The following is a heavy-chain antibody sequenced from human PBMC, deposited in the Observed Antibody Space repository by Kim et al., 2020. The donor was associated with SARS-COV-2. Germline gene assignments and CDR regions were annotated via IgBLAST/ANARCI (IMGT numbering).Heavy chain of an antibody. Sequence: GGSLRLSCAASGFTFSSYAMHWVRQAPGKGLEWVAVIWYDGSNKYYADSVKGRFTISRDNSKNTLYLQMNSLRAEDTAVYYCAKKQRRDTAMSDAFDIWGQGTMVTVSS. CDR3: AKKQRRDTAMSDAFDI. V-gene: IGHV3-33*06. J-gene: IGHJ3*02. CDR1: GFTFSSYA. CDR2: IWYDGSNK. D-gene: IGHD5-18*01.